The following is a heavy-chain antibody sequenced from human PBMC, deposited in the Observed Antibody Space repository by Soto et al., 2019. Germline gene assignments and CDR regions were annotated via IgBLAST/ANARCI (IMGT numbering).Heavy chain of an antibody. Sequence: ASVKVSCKASGYTFTSYGISWVRQAPGQGLEWMGWISAYNGNTNYAQKLQGRVTMTTDTSTSTAYMELRSLRSDDTAVYYCARVVPAATGYYYYYYYMDVWGKGTTVTVSS. CDR1: GYTFTSYG. D-gene: IGHD2-2*01. CDR3: ARVVPAATGYYYYYYYMDV. CDR2: ISAYNGNT. J-gene: IGHJ6*03. V-gene: IGHV1-18*01.